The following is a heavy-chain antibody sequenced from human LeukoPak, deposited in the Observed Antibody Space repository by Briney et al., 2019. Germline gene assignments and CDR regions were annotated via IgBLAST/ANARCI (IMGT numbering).Heavy chain of an antibody. CDR2: ISGSGDLT. CDR1: GFTFSSYA. J-gene: IGHJ4*02. D-gene: IGHD1-1*01. CDR3: ARQTTGTFDY. V-gene: IGHV3-23*01. Sequence: GGSLRLSCAASGFTFSSYAMSWVRQAPGKGLEWVSAISGSGDLTYYADSLKGRFTISRDNPKNTLSLQMNSLRAEDTAVYYCARQTTGTFDYWGQGTLVTVSS.